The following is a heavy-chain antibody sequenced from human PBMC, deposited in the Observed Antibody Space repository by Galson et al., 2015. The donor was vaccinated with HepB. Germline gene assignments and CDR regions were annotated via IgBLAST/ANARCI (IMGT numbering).Heavy chain of an antibody. Sequence: SLRLSCAASGFTFSSYAMSWVRQAPGKGLEWVSAISGSGGSTYYADSVKGRFTISRDNSKNTLYLQMSSLRAEDTAVYYCAKDLMDSAWPFGVIPYYFDYWGQGTLVTVSS. J-gene: IGHJ4*02. CDR2: ISGSGGST. CDR3: AKDLMDSAWPFGVIPYYFDY. D-gene: IGHD3-16*02. CDR1: GFTFSSYA. V-gene: IGHV3-23*01.